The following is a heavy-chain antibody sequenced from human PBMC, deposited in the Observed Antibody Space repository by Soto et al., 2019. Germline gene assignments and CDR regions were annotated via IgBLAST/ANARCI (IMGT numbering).Heavy chain of an antibody. CDR3: AQKSGPTVTKLCFDY. CDR2: IYWDDDK. D-gene: IGHD4-17*01. J-gene: IGHJ4*02. Sequence: QITLKESGPTLVKPTQTLTLTCTFSGFSLSTSGVGVGWIRQPPGKALEWLALIYWDDDKRYSQSLKSRLTITNDHSHNQVVLTLTNMDPVDTATYYCAQKSGPTVTKLCFDYWGQGTLVTVSS. CDR1: GFSLSTSGVG. V-gene: IGHV2-5*02.